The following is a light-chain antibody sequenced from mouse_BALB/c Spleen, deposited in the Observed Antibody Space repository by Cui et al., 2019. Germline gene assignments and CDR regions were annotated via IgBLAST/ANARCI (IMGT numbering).Light chain of an antibody. CDR2: CTS. V-gene: IGKV4-74*01. CDR1: SSVSTSD. CDR3: HQYHRSPFT. J-gene: IGKJ4*01. Sequence: QIVLTQSPAIMSDSLGERLTMTCTVSSSVSTSDLHWYQQKPGSSPKLGIYCTSNRASGVPARFSGSGSGTAYSLTISSVEAEDAATYYCHQYHRSPFTFGSGTKLEIK.